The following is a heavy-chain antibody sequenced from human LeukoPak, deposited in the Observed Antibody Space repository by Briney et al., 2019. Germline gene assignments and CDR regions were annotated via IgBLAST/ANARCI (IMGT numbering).Heavy chain of an antibody. V-gene: IGHV1-18*04. CDR3: ARDLKRTVGATTTSDY. Sequence: GATVKISCKVSGYTFTDYYMHWVQQAPGQGLEWMGWISAHNGDTNYAQKFQGRVSMTTDTSTSTGYMELRSLTSDDTAVYYCARDLKRTVGATTTSDYWGQGTLVTVSS. J-gene: IGHJ4*02. CDR2: ISAHNGDT. CDR1: GYTFTDYY. D-gene: IGHD1-26*01.